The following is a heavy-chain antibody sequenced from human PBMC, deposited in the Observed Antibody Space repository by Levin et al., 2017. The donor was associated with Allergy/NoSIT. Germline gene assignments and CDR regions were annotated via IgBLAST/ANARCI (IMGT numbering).Heavy chain of an antibody. Sequence: SGPTLVKPTQTLTLTCTFSGFSLSTSGMCVSWIRQPPGKALEWLARIDWDDDKYYSTSLKTRLTISKDTSKNQVVLTMTNMDPVDTATYYCARSPPPIYYGSGSYHQKRYYFDYWGQGTLVTVSS. CDR3: ARSPPPIYYGSGSYHQKRYYFDY. D-gene: IGHD3-10*01. CDR1: GFSLSTSGMC. CDR2: IDWDDDK. J-gene: IGHJ4*02. V-gene: IGHV2-70*11.